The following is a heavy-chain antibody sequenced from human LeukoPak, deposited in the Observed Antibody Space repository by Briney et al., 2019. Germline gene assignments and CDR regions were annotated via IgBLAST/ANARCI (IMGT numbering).Heavy chain of an antibody. V-gene: IGHV3-23*01. CDR2: ISGSGGST. CDR1: GFTFSSYA. Sequence: PGGSLRLSCAASGFTFSSYAMSWVRQAPGKGLEWVSAISGSGGSTYNADSVKGRFTISRDNSKNTLYLQMNSLRAEDTAVYYCAKGGSKVAAAITFDYWGQGTLVTVSS. D-gene: IGHD6-13*01. J-gene: IGHJ4*02. CDR3: AKGGSKVAAAITFDY.